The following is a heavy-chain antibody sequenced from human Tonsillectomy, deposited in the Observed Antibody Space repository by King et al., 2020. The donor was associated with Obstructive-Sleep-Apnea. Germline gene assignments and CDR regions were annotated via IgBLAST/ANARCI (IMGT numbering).Heavy chain of an antibody. V-gene: IGHV3-11*06. Sequence: QLVQSGGGLVKPGGSLRLSCAASVFTFSDYHMSWIRQAPGKGLEWVSYISSSSSNTNYADSVKGRFTISRDNAKNPLYLQMNSLRAEDTAVYYCASGDNLTGYYYSPFDYWGQGTLVTVSS. J-gene: IGHJ4*02. CDR3: ASGDNLTGYYYSPFDY. CDR1: VFTFSDYH. CDR2: ISSSSSNT. D-gene: IGHD3-9*01.